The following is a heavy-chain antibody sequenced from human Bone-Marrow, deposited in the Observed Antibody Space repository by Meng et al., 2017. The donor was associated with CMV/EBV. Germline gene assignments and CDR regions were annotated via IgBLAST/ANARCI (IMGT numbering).Heavy chain of an antibody. Sequence: SEPLSLTCTVSGGSISSSSYYWGWIRQPPGKGLEWIGSIYYSGSTYYNPSLKSRVTISVDTSKNQFSLKLSSVTAADTAVYYCARSPEIAAQDAFDIWGQGTMVTVSS. D-gene: IGHD6-6*01. CDR3: ARSPEIAAQDAFDI. J-gene: IGHJ3*02. V-gene: IGHV4-39*07. CDR2: IYYSGST. CDR1: GGSISSSSYY.